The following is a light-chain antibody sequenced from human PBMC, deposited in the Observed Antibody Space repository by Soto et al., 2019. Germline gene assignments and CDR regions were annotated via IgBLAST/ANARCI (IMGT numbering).Light chain of an antibody. CDR3: CSYTRRSTRV. V-gene: IGLV2-14*01. J-gene: IGLJ2*01. CDR2: EVS. Sequence: QSALTQPASVSGSPGQSITISCTGTSSDIGGYKYVSWYQQHPGIAPKLMIYEVSNRPSGVSNRFSGSKSGNTASLTISGLQAADEADYYCCSYTRRSTRVFGGGTKLTVL. CDR1: SSDIGGYKY.